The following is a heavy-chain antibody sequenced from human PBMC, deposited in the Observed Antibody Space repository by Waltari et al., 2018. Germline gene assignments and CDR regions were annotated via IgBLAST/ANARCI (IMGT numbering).Heavy chain of an antibody. J-gene: IGHJ4*02. CDR2: IKSRITGGTT. Sequence: EVQLVESGGGLVGPGGSLRPSCAGSGFMFSTAWMHWARQAPGKGLEWVGRIKSRITGGTTEYGAPVKGRFTISRDDSKDTVYLQMNSLKTEDTGVYYCGDFTAFDYWGQGSLVIVSS. D-gene: IGHD2-8*02. V-gene: IGHV3-15*01. CDR3: GDFTAFDY. CDR1: GFMFSTAW.